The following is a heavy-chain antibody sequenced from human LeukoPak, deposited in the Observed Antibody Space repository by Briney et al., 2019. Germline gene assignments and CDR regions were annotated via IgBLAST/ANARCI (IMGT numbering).Heavy chain of an antibody. Sequence: ASVKVSCKASGYTFTSYGISWVRQAPGQGLELMGWISAYNGNTNYAQKLQGRITMTTDTTTSTAYMGLRSLRSDDTAVYYCARDRYYDILTGSLRPYGMDVWGQGTTVTVSS. D-gene: IGHD3-9*01. V-gene: IGHV1-18*01. CDR1: GYTFTSYG. J-gene: IGHJ6*02. CDR2: ISAYNGNT. CDR3: ARDRYYDILTGSLRPYGMDV.